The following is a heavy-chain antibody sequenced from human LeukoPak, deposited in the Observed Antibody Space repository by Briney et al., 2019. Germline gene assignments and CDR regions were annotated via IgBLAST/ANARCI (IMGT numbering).Heavy chain of an antibody. CDR2: INTNTGNP. CDR3: ARVVVRGQQPVGY. V-gene: IGHV7-4-1*02. Sequence: GASVKVSCKASGYTFTSYAMNWVRQAPGQGLKWMGWINTNTGNPTYAQGFTGRFVLSLDTSVSTAYLQISSLKAEDTAVYYCARVVVRGQQPVGYWGQGTLVTVSS. CDR1: GYTFTSYA. D-gene: IGHD6-13*01. J-gene: IGHJ4*02.